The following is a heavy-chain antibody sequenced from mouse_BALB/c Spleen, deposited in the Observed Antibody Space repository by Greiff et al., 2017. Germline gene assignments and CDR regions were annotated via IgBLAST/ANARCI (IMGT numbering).Heavy chain of an antibody. D-gene: IGHD1-1*01. CDR3: ARFTTVVANAMDY. Sequence: VQVVESGPGLVAPSQSLSITCTVSGFSLTSYGVHWVRQPPGKGLEWLGVIWAGGSTNYNSALMSRLSISKDNSKSQVFLKMNSLQTDDTAMYYCARFTTVVANAMDYWGQGTSVTVSS. J-gene: IGHJ4*01. CDR2: IWAGGST. CDR1: GFSLTSYG. V-gene: IGHV2-9*02.